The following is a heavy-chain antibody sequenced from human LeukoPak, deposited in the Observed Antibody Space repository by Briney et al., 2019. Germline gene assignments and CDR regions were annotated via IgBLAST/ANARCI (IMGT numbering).Heavy chain of an antibody. CDR1: GGSIRSNNW. D-gene: IGHD3-10*01. CDR3: ARAYFPHITVTRGVPEFYFDY. V-gene: IGHV4-4*02. CDR2: IFHSGST. J-gene: IGHJ4*02. Sequence: SETLSLTCAVSGGSIRSNNWWTWVRQPPGKGLEWIGEIFHSGSTNYNSSLKSRVTISLDESENHFSLKLTSVTAADTAIYYCARAYFPHITVTRGVPEFYFDYWGQGALVTVSS.